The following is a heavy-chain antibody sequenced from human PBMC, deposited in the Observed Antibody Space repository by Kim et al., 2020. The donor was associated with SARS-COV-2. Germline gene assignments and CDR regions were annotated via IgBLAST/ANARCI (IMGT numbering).Heavy chain of an antibody. CDR1: GLTISSYW. CDR2: IRQDGNEK. D-gene: IGHD3-16*01. V-gene: IGHV3-7*03. Sequence: GGSLRLSCAASGLTISSYWMSWVRQAPGKGLEWVANIRQDGNEKYYVDSVKGRFTISRDNAKNSLYLQMNRLRVEDTAVYYCTRAGGGYWGQGSLVTVSS. J-gene: IGHJ4*02. CDR3: TRAGGGY.